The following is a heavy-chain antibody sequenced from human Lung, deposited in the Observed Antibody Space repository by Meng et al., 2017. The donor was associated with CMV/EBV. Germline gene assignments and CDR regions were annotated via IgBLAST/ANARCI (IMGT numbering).Heavy chain of an antibody. Sequence: QVQLVQSGAEVLKPGASLRVSCSASGYTFTDYFLHWVRQAPGQGLEWLGTINPNNGGTNYAQRFQDRVTLTRDTSTSTVYMELSSLGSEDTALYYCAREKSPGHFDYLGQGILVTVSS. CDR3: AREKSPGHFDY. CDR1: GYTFTDYF. CDR2: INPNNGGT. J-gene: IGHJ4*02. V-gene: IGHV1-46*01.